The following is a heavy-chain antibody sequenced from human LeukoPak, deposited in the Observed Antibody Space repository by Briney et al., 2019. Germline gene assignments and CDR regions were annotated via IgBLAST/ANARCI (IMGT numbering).Heavy chain of an antibody. Sequence: PSETLSLTCAVSGGSISSGGYSWSWIRQPPGKGLEWIGYIYHSGSTYYNPSLKSRVTISVDRSKNQFSLKLSSVTAADTAVYYCARDRGTAVGGYYYYYGMDVWGQGTTVTVS. CDR2: IYHSGST. V-gene: IGHV4-30-2*01. D-gene: IGHD6-19*01. CDR3: ARDRGTAVGGYYYYYGMDV. J-gene: IGHJ6*02. CDR1: GGSISSGGYS.